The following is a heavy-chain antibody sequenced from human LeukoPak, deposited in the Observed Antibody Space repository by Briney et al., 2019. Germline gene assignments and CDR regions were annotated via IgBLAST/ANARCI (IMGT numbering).Heavy chain of an antibody. J-gene: IGHJ3*02. CDR1: AFTFSNHW. CDR2: ISSDGSRT. D-gene: IGHD2-21*01. V-gene: IGHV3-74*01. Sequence: PGGSLRLSCAASAFTFSNHWMHSVRQAPGKGLVWVSDISSDGSRTFYADSVKGRFIISRDNAKNTVYLQMNSLRAEDTAVYYCVRDGMVIPYAFDIWGQGTMVTVSS. CDR3: VRDGMVIPYAFDI.